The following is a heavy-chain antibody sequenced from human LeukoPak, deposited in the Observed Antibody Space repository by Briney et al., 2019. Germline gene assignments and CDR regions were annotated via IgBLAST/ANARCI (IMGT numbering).Heavy chain of an antibody. CDR2: IDSDGSGT. V-gene: IGHV3-74*01. D-gene: IGHD3-22*01. CDR3: ARVLSADSPGFQH. CDR1: GYTFSSFW. J-gene: IGHJ1*01. Sequence: GGSLRLSCAASGYTFSSFWIYWVRQAPGKGLEWVARIDSDGSGTRYADSVKGRFTISRDNAKNTLYLQMNSLRAEDTAVYYCARVLSADSPGFQHWGQGTLVTVSS.